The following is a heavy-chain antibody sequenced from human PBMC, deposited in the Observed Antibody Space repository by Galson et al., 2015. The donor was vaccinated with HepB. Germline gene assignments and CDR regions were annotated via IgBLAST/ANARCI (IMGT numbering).Heavy chain of an antibody. Sequence: SLRLSCAASGFTFSSYSMNWVRQAPGKGLEWVSSISSSSSYIYYADSVKGRFTISRDNAKNSLYLQMNSLRAEDTAVYYCARETYYDFWSGYYHDAFDIWGQGTMVTVSS. CDR2: ISSSSSYI. J-gene: IGHJ3*02. D-gene: IGHD3-3*01. CDR1: GFTFSSYS. CDR3: ARETYYDFWSGYYHDAFDI. V-gene: IGHV3-21*01.